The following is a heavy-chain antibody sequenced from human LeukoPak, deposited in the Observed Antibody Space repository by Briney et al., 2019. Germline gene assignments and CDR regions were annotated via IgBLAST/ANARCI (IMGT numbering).Heavy chain of an antibody. CDR1: GFTFSNYN. Sequence: GGSLRLSCAASGFTFSNYNMNWVRQAPGKGLEWVSSISSSSSSYIYYADSVKGRFTISRDNAKNSLYLQMNSLRVEDTAVYYCALAAAASSFDYWGQGTLLTVSS. D-gene: IGHD2-15*01. J-gene: IGHJ4*02. V-gene: IGHV3-21*04. CDR3: ALAAAASSFDY. CDR2: ISSSSSSYI.